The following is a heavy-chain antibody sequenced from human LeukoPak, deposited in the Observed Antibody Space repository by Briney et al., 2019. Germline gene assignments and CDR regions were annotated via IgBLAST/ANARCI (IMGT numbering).Heavy chain of an antibody. CDR2: ISVYNGNT. Sequence: GASVKVSCKASGYTFINYGISWVRQAPGQGLEWMGWISVYNGNTNYAQKLQGRVTMTTDTSTSTAYMELRSLRSDDTAVYYCARDWGTGYDLGAGMVFDYWGQGTLVTVSS. D-gene: IGHD5-12*01. V-gene: IGHV1-18*01. CDR3: ARDWGTGYDLGAGMVFDY. J-gene: IGHJ4*02. CDR1: GYTFINYG.